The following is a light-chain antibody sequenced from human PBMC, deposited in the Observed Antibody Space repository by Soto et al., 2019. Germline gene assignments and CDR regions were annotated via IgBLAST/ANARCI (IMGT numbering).Light chain of an antibody. CDR1: QSVSSNY. Sequence: ETVLTQSPGTLSLSPGERATLSCRASQSVSSNYLAWYQQKPGQAPSLLIYGASIRATVLPGRFSGSGSAKDFIPTINRLEPEDFAVYYCQQYGSSYTFGQGTKLEIK. CDR3: QQYGSSYT. J-gene: IGKJ2*01. CDR2: GAS. V-gene: IGKV3-20*01.